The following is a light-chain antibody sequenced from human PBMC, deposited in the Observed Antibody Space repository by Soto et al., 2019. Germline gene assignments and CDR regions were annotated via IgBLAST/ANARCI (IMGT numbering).Light chain of an antibody. Sequence: QSVLTQPASVSGSPGQSITISCAGTSSDIGAYNYVSWYQQHPGKAPKLMIYDVSNRPSGISNRFSGSKSGNTASQTISGLQVEDEADYYCISLTSSPSYVFGTGTKVTVL. CDR1: SSDIGAYNY. CDR3: ISLTSSPSYV. CDR2: DVS. J-gene: IGLJ1*01. V-gene: IGLV2-14*03.